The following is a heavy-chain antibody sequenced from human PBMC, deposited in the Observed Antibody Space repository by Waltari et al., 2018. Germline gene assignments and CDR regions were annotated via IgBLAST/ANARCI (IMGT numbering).Heavy chain of an antibody. CDR2: IKQDGSEK. J-gene: IGHJ3*02. V-gene: IGHV3-7*01. CDR3: ARDLFGWLTFDAFDI. D-gene: IGHD3-16*01. Sequence: EVQLVESGGGLVQPGGSLRLSCAASGFTFSSYWMSWVRQAPGKGREGVANIKQDGSEKYYVDFVKGRFTISRDNAKNSLYLQMNSLRAEDTAVYYCARDLFGWLTFDAFDIWGQGTMVTVSS. CDR1: GFTFSSYW.